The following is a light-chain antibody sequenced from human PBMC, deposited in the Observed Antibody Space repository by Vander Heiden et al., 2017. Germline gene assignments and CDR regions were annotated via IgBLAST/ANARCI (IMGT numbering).Light chain of an antibody. CDR3: QSYDSRLTGHVV. Sequence: QSVLTQPPSVSGAPGQRVTISCTGSSSNIGAGYDVHWYQQLPGAAPKLLINGNTNRPSGVPDRFSGSKFGTSASLAITGLQAEDEADYYCQSYDSRLTGHVVFGGGTKLTVL. J-gene: IGLJ2*01. V-gene: IGLV1-40*01. CDR1: SSNIGAGYD. CDR2: GNT.